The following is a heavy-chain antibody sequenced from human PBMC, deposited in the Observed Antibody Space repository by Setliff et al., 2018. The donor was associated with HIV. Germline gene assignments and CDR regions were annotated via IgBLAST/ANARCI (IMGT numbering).Heavy chain of an antibody. CDR3: VRRGRDGVFIMFATGFDP. J-gene: IGHJ5*02. V-gene: IGHV4-38-2*01. Sequence: PSETLSLTCAVSGFSISSGYYWGWIRQPPGKGLEWIGTIYHSGSTYYSPSLMSRVTISVDTSKNQISLKLNSVTAADTAVYYCVRRGRDGVFIMFATGFDPWGQGALVTVSS. CDR1: GFSISSGYY. D-gene: IGHD2-8*01. CDR2: IYHSGST.